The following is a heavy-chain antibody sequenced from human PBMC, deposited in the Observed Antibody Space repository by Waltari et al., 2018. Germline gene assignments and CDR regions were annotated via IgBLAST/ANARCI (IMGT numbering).Heavy chain of an antibody. D-gene: IGHD3-9*01. CDR1: GFTFRSYG. V-gene: IGHV3-23*01. Sequence: EVQLLESGGGLVQPGGSQRLACEASGFTFRSYGMSWVRQAPGKGLEWVSAISGSGGSTYYADSVKGRFTISRDNSKNTLYLQLNSLRVEDTAVYYCARSLASDIPVSPFDYWGQGTLVSVSS. J-gene: IGHJ4*02. CDR2: ISGSGGST. CDR3: ARSLASDIPVSPFDY.